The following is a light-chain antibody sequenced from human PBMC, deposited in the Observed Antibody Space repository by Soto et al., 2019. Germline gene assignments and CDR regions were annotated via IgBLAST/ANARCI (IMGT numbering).Light chain of an antibody. CDR3: QQYNNWST. CDR2: GSS. CDR1: QSVSTN. Sequence: EMVMTQSPATLSVSPGERATLSCRARQSVSTNLAWYQQRPGQAPRLLIYGSSTRATGIPARFSGSGSGTEFTLTISSLQSEDFAVYYCQQYNNWSTFGQGTRLEIK. J-gene: IGKJ5*01. V-gene: IGKV3-15*01.